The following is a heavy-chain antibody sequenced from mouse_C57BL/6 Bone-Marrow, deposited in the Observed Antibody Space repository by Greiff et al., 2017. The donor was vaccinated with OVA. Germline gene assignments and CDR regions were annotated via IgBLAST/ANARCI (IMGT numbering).Heavy chain of an antibody. CDR3: ARFGQNYDYAMDD. J-gene: IGHJ4*01. CDR2: INPGIGGT. D-gene: IGHD2-4*01. CDR1: GYAFTNYL. V-gene: IGHV1-54*01. Sequence: QVQLQQSGPELVKPGASVKLSCKASGYAFTNYLMKWVKQRTGQSLEWIGVINPGIGGTNYNEKFKGKATLTADQSSSTAYMQLNSLTSEDSAVYFCARFGQNYDYAMDDWGQGTSVTVSS.